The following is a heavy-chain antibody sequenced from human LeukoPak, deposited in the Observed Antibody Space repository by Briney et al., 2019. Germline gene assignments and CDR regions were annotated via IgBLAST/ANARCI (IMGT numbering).Heavy chain of an antibody. V-gene: IGHV3-30*02. CDR3: AKDDSDKGIASRG. J-gene: IGHJ4*02. CDR2: IRYDGSNK. Sequence: PGGSLRLSCTASGFTFSSYGMHWVRQAPGKGLEWVAFIRYDGSNKYYADSVKGRFTISRDNSKNTLYLQMNSLRAEDTAVYYCAKDDSDKGIASRGWGQGTLVTVSS. D-gene: IGHD6-13*01. CDR1: GFTFSSYG.